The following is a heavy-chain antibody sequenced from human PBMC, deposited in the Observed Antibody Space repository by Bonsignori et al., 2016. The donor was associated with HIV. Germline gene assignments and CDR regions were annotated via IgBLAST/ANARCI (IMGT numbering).Heavy chain of an antibody. V-gene: IGHV1-18*01. D-gene: IGHD3-3*01. Sequence: WVRQAPGQGLEWMGWISGYNGKINYAQKVQGRVTMTTDTSTSTAYMELRSLISDDTAVYYCARVGAFGYYDFWSGYSYYMDVWGKGTTVTVSS. CDR2: ISGYNGKI. J-gene: IGHJ6*03. CDR3: ARVGAFGYYDFWSGYSYYMDV.